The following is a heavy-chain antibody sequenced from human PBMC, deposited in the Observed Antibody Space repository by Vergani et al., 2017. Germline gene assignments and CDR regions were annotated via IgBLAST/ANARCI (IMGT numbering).Heavy chain of an antibody. Sequence: QVQLVQSGAEVKKPGASVTVSCKASGYTFTSYGISWVRQAPGQGLEWMGWISPYNGHTNYAQKLQGRVTMTTDTSTSTAYMEMRSLRSDDTAVYYCAIDSRIAARPGFDPWGEGWLVTVSS. J-gene: IGHJ5*02. D-gene: IGHD6-6*01. V-gene: IGHV1-18*01. CDR1: GYTFTSYG. CDR3: AIDSRIAARPGFDP. CDR2: ISPYNGHT.